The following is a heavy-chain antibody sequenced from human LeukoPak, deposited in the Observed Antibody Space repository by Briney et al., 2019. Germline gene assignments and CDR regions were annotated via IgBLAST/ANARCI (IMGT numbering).Heavy chain of an antibody. CDR3: AGSILTGYPNFDY. CDR2: ISSSSSTI. Sequence: GGSLRLSCAASGFTFSSYGMHWVRQAPGKGLEWVSYISSSSSTIYYADSVKGRFTISRDNAKNSLYLQMNSLRAEDTAVYYCAGSILTGYPNFDYWGQGTLVTVSS. J-gene: IGHJ4*02. D-gene: IGHD3-9*01. CDR1: GFTFSSYG. V-gene: IGHV3-48*04.